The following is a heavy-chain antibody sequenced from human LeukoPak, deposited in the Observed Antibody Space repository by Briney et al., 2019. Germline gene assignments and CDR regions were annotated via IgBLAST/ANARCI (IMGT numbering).Heavy chain of an antibody. CDR1: GVSFSSDDYY. V-gene: IGHV4-31*03. CDR3: ARSPSSDYYFLHFDY. Sequence: SQTLSLTCTVSGVSFSSDDYYWSWVRQHPGKGLEYIGYINYSGDTYYNPSLESRVIISLDTSKNQFSLKLSSVTAADAAVYYCARSPSSDYYFLHFDYWGQDTWSPSPQ. J-gene: IGHJ4*01. CDR2: INYSGDT. D-gene: IGHD3-22*01.